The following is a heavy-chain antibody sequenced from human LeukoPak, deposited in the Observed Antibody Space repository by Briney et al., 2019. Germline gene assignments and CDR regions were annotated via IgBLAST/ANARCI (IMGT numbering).Heavy chain of an antibody. D-gene: IGHD3-22*01. CDR2: IYYSGST. CDR3: ASLSETYYYDSSGYYDY. V-gene: IGHV4-39*07. J-gene: IGHJ4*02. Sequence: SETLSLTCTVSGGSISSSSYYWGWIRQPPGKGLEWIGSIYYSGSTYYNPSLKSRVTISVDTSKNQFSLKLSSVTAADTAVYYCASLSETYYYDSSGYYDYWGQGTLVTVSS. CDR1: GGSISSSSYY.